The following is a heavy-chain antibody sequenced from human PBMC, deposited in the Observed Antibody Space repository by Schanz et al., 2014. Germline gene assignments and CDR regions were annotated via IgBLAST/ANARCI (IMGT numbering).Heavy chain of an antibody. CDR2: IFFRGST. J-gene: IGHJ6*02. Sequence: QVQLQESGPGLVKPSETLSLTCTVSGVSIGGYYWSWIRQPPGKGLEWIGYIFFRGSTTYNPSFNGGVTKPVDMPKTQFALNLSSVPAADTAVYYCARLGVGDKAYYYYGTDVWGQGTTVLVSS. CDR1: GVSIGGYY. D-gene: IGHD1-26*01. V-gene: IGHV4-59*08. CDR3: ARLGVGDKAYYYYGTDV.